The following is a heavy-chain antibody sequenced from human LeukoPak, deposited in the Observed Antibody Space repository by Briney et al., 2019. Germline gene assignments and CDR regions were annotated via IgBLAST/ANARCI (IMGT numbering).Heavy chain of an antibody. D-gene: IGHD3/OR15-3a*01. V-gene: IGHV3-23*01. CDR3: ARDRDWLPLDY. Sequence: GSLRLSCAASGFTFSSYAMSWVRQAPGKGLEWVSTLSGSASSTYYADSVKGRFNISRDNSDNTLYLQMSSLRVEDTAVYYCARDRDWLPLDYWGHGTLVTVSS. CDR1: GFTFSSYA. CDR2: LSGSASST. J-gene: IGHJ4*01.